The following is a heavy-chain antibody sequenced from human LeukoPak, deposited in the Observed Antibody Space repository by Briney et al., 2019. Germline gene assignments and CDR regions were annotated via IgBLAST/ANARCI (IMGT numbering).Heavy chain of an antibody. Sequence: GGSLRLSCAASGFTFSGYEMNWVRQAPGKGLEWVSYISSSGSTIYYADSVKGRFTISRDNAKNSLYLQMNSLRAEDTAVYYCARGYSSGWCLGYWGQGTLVTVSS. CDR1: GFTFSGYE. D-gene: IGHD6-19*01. V-gene: IGHV3-48*03. CDR2: ISSSGSTI. CDR3: ARGYSSGWCLGY. J-gene: IGHJ4*02.